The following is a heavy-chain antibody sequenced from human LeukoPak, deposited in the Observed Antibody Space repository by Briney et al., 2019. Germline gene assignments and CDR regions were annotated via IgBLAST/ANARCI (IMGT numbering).Heavy chain of an antibody. CDR1: GDSIGSYY. Sequence: SETLSLTCTVSGDSIGSYYWSWIRQPPGKGLEWIGYIYYSGSTNHNPSLKSRVTISVDTSKNQFSLKVNSVTAADTAVYYCAGQSITMVRGSRYYFDYWGQGTLVTVSS. J-gene: IGHJ4*02. V-gene: IGHV4-59*01. CDR2: IYYSGST. D-gene: IGHD3-10*01. CDR3: AGQSITMVRGSRYYFDY.